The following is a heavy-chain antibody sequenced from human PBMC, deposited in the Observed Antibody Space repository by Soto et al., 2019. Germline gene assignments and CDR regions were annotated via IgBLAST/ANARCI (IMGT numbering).Heavy chain of an antibody. CDR1: GGSISSGGYY. J-gene: IGHJ4*02. CDR2: IYYSGST. V-gene: IGHV4-31*03. D-gene: IGHD4-17*01. CDR3: ARSSQSAVTTVDY. Sequence: QVQLQQSGPGLVKPSQTLSLTCTVSGGSISSGGYYWSWIRQHPGKGLEWIGYIYYSGSTYYNPSLESRVTISVDTSKNQFSLKLSSVTAADTAVYYCARSSQSAVTTVDYWGQGTLVTVSS.